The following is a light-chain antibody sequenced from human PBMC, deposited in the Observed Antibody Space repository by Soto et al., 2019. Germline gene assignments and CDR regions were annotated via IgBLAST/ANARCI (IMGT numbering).Light chain of an antibody. CDR3: FSYAGSSTDVV. J-gene: IGLJ2*01. V-gene: IGLV2-23*01. CDR1: SSDVGSYNL. Sequence: QSALTQPASVSGSPGQSITISCTGTSSDVGSYNLVSWYQQQPGKAPKLMIYEGSKRPSGVSNRFSGSKSGNTASLTISGLQAEDEADYYCFSYAGSSTDVVFGGGTKLTVL. CDR2: EGS.